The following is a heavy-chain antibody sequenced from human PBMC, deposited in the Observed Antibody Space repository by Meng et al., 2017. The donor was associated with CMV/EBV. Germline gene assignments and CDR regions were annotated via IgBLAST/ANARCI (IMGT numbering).Heavy chain of an antibody. V-gene: IGHV3-21*01. CDR2: ISSSSSYI. CDR3: ARDLELRPWFDP. J-gene: IGHJ5*02. Sequence: GESLKISCAASGFTFSSYSMNWVRQAPGKGLEWVSSISSSSSYIYYADSVKGRFTISRDNAKNSLYLQMNSLRAEDTAVCYCARDLELRPWFDPWGQGTLVTVSS. D-gene: IGHD1-7*01. CDR1: GFTFSSYS.